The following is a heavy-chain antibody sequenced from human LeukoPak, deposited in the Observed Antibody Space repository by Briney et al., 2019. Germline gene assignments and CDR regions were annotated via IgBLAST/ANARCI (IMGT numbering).Heavy chain of an antibody. CDR3: ARHNYGSGSYILNY. V-gene: IGHV4-39*01. Sequence: SETLSLTCTVSGGSISSSSYYWGWIRQPPVKGLEWIGSIYYSGSTYYNPSLKSRVTISVDTSKNQFSLKLSSVTAADTAVYYCARHNYGSGSYILNYWGQGTLVTVSS. J-gene: IGHJ4*02. CDR1: GGSISSSSYY. D-gene: IGHD3-10*01. CDR2: IYYSGST.